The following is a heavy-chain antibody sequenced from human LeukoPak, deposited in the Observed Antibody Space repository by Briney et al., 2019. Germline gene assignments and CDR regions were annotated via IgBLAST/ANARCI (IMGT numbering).Heavy chain of an antibody. Sequence: SETLSLTCTVSGGSISSYYWSWIRQPPGKGLEWIGYIYYSGSTNYNPSLKSRVTISVDTSKNQFSLKLSSVTAADTAVYYCARDRGVAARLGAPFDYWGQGTLVTVSS. CDR3: ARDRGVAARLGAPFDY. CDR1: GGSISSYY. CDR2: IYYSGST. V-gene: IGHV4-59*01. D-gene: IGHD6-6*01. J-gene: IGHJ4*02.